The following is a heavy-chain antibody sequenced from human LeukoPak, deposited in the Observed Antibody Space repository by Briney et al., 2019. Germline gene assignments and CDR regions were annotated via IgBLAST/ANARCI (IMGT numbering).Heavy chain of an antibody. Sequence: SETLSLTCAVSGGSISSSRYYWGWIRQPPGKGLEWIGNIYYSGSTHYNPSLKSRVTISVDTSKNQFSLKLSSVTAADTAVYYCASCGGDCYSVVFDPWGQGTLVTVSS. V-gene: IGHV4-39*01. CDR1: GGSISSSRYY. J-gene: IGHJ5*02. CDR2: IYYSGST. D-gene: IGHD2-21*02. CDR3: ASCGGDCYSVVFDP.